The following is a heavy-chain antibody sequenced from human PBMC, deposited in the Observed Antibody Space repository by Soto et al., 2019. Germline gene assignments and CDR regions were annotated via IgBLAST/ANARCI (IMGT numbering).Heavy chain of an antibody. CDR1: GFAFSDYS. J-gene: IGHJ4*02. V-gene: IGHV3-23*01. CDR3: AKETYGSGWTLDS. Sequence: DVQLLESGGGVVQSGGSLRLSCSASGFAFSDYSMRWVRQAPGKGPEWVSAISGGGGNTYYAGSVNGRFTISRDNSRNTLYLQMHSLRDDDTALYYCAKETYGSGWTLDSWGQGTRATVSS. D-gene: IGHD6-19*01. CDR2: ISGGGGNT.